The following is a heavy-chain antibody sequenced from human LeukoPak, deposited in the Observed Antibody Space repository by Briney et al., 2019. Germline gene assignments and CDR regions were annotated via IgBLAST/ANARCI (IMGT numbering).Heavy chain of an antibody. D-gene: IGHD2-2*01. Sequence: ASVKVSCKASGDTFTSYGISCVRQAPGQGLEWMGWISAYNGNTNYAQKLQGRVTMTPDTSTSTAYMELRSLRSDDTAVYYGAREAQLYQFTFDYWGQGTLVTVSS. J-gene: IGHJ4*02. CDR1: GDTFTSYG. CDR3: AREAQLYQFTFDY. CDR2: ISAYNGNT. V-gene: IGHV1-18*01.